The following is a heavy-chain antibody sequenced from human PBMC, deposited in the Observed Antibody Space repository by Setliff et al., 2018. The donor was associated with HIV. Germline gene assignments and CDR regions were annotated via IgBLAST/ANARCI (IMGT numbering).Heavy chain of an antibody. CDR3: ARAPGHDSSGYHYYGMDV. V-gene: IGHV1-3*01. CDR1: GYTFTSYA. J-gene: IGHJ6*02. D-gene: IGHD3-22*01. Sequence: ASVKVSCKASGYTFTSYAMHWVRQAPGQRLEWMGWINAGNGNTKYSQKFQGRVTITRDTSASTAYMELSSLRSEDTAVYYCARAPGHDSSGYHYYGMDVWGQGTTVTVS. CDR2: INAGNGNT.